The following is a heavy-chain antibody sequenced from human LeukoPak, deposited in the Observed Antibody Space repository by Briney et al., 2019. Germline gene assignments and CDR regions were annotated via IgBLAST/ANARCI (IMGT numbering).Heavy chain of an antibody. CDR1: GFTFSSAA. D-gene: IGHD5-12*01. Sequence: GGSLRLSCAASGFTFSSAAMTWVRQAPGRGLEWVSTITGSDDATYYADSVKGRFTISRDFSRNTVGLQMNSLRTEDTAIYYCAKGPQLYSGYHPDYWGQGTLVTVSS. V-gene: IGHV3-23*01. CDR3: AKGPQLYSGYHPDY. CDR2: ITGSDDAT. J-gene: IGHJ4*02.